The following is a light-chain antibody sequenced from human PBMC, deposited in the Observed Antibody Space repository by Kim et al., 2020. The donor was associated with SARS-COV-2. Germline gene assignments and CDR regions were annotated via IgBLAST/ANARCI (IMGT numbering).Light chain of an antibody. CDR2: GKN. CDR3: NSRDSNDNVV. J-gene: IGLJ2*01. CDR1: SLRSYY. V-gene: IGLV3-19*01. Sequence: VVLGQTVRITCQGDSLRSYYATWYQQKPGQAPIVVIYGKNNRPSGIPDRVSGSSSGNTASLTITGTQAGDEADYYCNSRDSNDNVVFGGGTQLTVL.